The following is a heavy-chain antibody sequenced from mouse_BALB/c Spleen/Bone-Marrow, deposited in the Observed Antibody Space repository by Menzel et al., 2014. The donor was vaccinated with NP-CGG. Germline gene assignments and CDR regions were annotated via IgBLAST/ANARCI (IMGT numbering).Heavy chain of an antibody. J-gene: IGHJ4*01. D-gene: IGHD2-14*01. Sequence: LQQSGSELVRPGASVKLSCKASGYTLTSYWMHWVKQRPGQGLEWIGNIYPGSGSTNYDEKFKSKATLTVDTSSSTAYMQLSSLTSEDSAVYYCTREVRRYAMDYWGQGTSVTVSS. CDR2: IYPGSGST. CDR1: GYTLTSYW. V-gene: IGHV1S22*01. CDR3: TREVRRYAMDY.